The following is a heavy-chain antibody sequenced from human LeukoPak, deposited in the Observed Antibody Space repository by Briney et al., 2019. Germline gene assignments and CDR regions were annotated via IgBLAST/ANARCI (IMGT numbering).Heavy chain of an antibody. J-gene: IGHJ4*02. CDR1: GFTFRNYG. D-gene: IGHD6-13*01. Sequence: PGGSLRLSCAASGFTFRNYGMQWVRQAPGKGLEWVALISYDGSNKYYADSEEGRFTISRDNSKNTLFLQMNSLTAEDTAVYYCAKQMEKLVREGFFDSWGQGTLVTVSS. CDR3: AKQMEKLVREGFFDS. CDR2: ISYDGSNK. V-gene: IGHV3-30*18.